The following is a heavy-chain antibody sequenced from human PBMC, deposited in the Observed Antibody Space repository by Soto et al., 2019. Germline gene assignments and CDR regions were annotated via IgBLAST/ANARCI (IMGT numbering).Heavy chain of an antibody. J-gene: IGHJ6*03. CDR3: ARHRTRSMDV. V-gene: IGHV5-51*01. CDR2: SXSXDXXT. Sequence: GQSLRICWRGAGDRCTSYWGRWLRLMPGKGLEXMGXSXSXDXXTXXXPSFQGQVTISADKSISTAYLQWSSLTASDTALYYCARHRTRSMDVWGTGPQITVSS. D-gene: IGHD2-2*01. CDR1: GDRCTSYW.